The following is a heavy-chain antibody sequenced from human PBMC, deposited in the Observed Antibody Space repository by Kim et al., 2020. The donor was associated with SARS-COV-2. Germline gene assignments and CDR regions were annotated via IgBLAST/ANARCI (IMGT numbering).Heavy chain of an antibody. Sequence: SETLSLTCTVSGGSISSGGYYWSWMRQHPGTGLEWIGYIYYSGSTYYNPSLKSRVTISVDTSKNQFSLNLTSVTAADTAVYFCARGYPYCSTTRCAPDTFDIWGQGTVVTVSS. J-gene: IGHJ3*02. CDR3: ARGYPYCSTTRCAPDTFDI. V-gene: IGHV4-31*03. D-gene: IGHD2-2*01. CDR2: IYYSGST. CDR1: GGSISSGGYY.